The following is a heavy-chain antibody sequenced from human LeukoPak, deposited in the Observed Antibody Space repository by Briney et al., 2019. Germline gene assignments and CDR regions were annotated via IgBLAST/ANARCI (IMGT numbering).Heavy chain of an antibody. CDR2: LYSDGSVT. D-gene: IGHD3-16*01. Sequence: GGSLRLSCAASGFSFSTNRMHWVRQAPGGGLVWLSRLYSDGSVTGYADSVKGRFTLSRDNAKNTLYLQMNSLRVEDTAVYYCARDPGSNGGDWYFDLWGRGTLVTVSS. V-gene: IGHV3-74*01. CDR3: ARDPGSNGGDWYFDL. CDR1: GFSFSTNR. J-gene: IGHJ2*01.